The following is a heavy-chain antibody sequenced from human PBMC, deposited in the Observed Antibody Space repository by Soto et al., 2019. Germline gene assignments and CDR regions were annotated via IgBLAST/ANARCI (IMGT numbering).Heavy chain of an antibody. V-gene: IGHV3-30*18. CDR2: ISYDGSNK. D-gene: IGHD3-9*01. J-gene: IGHJ4*02. CDR3: AKDQRYFDWLIDY. Sequence: GGSLRLSCAASGFTFSSYGMHWVRQAPGKGLEWVAVISYDGSNKYYADSVKGRFTISRDNSKNTLYLQMNSLRAVDTAVYYCAKDQRYFDWLIDYWGQGTLVTVSS. CDR1: GFTFSSYG.